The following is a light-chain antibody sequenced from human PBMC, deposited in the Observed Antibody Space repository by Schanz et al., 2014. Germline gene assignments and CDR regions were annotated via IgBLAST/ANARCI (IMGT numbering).Light chain of an antibody. V-gene: IGKV1-5*03. J-gene: IGKJ1*01. Sequence: DVQMTQSPSALSASVGDRVTLTCRASQSISTSLAWYQQKPGKAPKLLIYSASSLDSGVPSRFSGSGSGTEFTLTISSLQPDDFATYYCQQYNSYSWTFGQGTRVEI. CDR1: QSISTS. CDR3: QQYNSYSWT. CDR2: SAS.